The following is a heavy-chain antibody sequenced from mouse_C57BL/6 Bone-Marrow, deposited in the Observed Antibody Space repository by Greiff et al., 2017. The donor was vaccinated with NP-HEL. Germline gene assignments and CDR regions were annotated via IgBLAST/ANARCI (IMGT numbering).Heavy chain of an antibody. CDR3: ARYGLRWFAY. J-gene: IGHJ3*01. CDR2: INPNNGGT. Sequence: EVQLQQSGPELVKPGASVKISCKASGYTFTDYYMNWVKQSHGKSLEWIGDINPNNGGTSYNQKFKGKATLTVDKSSSTAYMELRSLTSEDSAVYYCARYGLRWFAYWGQGTLVTVSA. V-gene: IGHV1-26*01. CDR1: GYTFTDYY. D-gene: IGHD3-2*02.